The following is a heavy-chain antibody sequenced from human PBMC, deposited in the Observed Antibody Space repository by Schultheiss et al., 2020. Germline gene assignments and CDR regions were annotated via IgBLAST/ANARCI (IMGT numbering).Heavy chain of an antibody. CDR1: GYTFTSYG. D-gene: IGHD3-22*01. CDR3: ARGGLGDRYYDSSAPGRRVNWFDP. Sequence: ASVKVSCKASGYTFTSYGISWVRQAPGQGLEWMGWISAYNGNTNYAQKLQGRVTMTTDTSTSTAYMELRSLRSDDTAVYYCARGGLGDRYYDSSAPGRRVNWFDPWGQGTLVTVSS. V-gene: IGHV1-18*01. J-gene: IGHJ5*02. CDR2: ISAYNGNT.